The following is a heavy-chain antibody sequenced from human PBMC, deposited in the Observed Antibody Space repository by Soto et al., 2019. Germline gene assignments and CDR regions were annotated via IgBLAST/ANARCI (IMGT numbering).Heavy chain of an antibody. CDR2: ISGSGDSP. J-gene: IGHJ4*02. V-gene: IGHV3-23*01. CDR1: GFTCRSYA. CDR3: AKDTAVSGTFVVAYDS. D-gene: IGHD6-19*01. Sequence: GGSLRLSCTASGFTCRSYAMSWVRQAAGQGLEWVSSISGSGDSPFYVDSVKGRFTISRDNSKSTLYMEMNSLRADDTAIYYCAKDTAVSGTFVVAYDSWGQGSLVTVFS.